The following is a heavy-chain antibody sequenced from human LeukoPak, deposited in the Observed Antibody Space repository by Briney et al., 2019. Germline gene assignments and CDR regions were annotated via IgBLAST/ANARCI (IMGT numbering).Heavy chain of an antibody. V-gene: IGHV1-69*05. J-gene: IGHJ6*03. Sequence: ASVKVSSKASGGTFSSYAISWVRQAPGQGLEWMGGIIPIFGTANYAQKFQGRVTITTDESTSTAYMELSSLRSEDTAVYYCARAGLQTKYYYYYMDVWGKGTTVTVSS. CDR2: IIPIFGTA. D-gene: IGHD4-11*01. CDR3: ARAGLQTKYYYYYMDV. CDR1: GGTFSSYA.